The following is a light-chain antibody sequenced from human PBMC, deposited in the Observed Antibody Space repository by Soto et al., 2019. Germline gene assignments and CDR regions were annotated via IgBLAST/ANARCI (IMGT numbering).Light chain of an antibody. CDR2: TAS. J-gene: IGKJ5*01. Sequence: IQLTQSPPSLSASVGDRVTITCRASQGISTYLAWYQQKPGRAPKLLIYTASTLQSGVPSRFSGRGSGTDFTLTISSLQPEDFATYYCQQLNSDPPITFGQGTRLEI. V-gene: IGKV1-9*01. CDR1: QGISTY. CDR3: QQLNSDPPIT.